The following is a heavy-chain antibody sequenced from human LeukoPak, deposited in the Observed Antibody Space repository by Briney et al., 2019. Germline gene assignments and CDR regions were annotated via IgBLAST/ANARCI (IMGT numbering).Heavy chain of an antibody. D-gene: IGHD6-6*01. Sequence: PGGSLRLSCAASGFTFSSYAMSWVRQAPGKGLEWVSAISGSGGSTYYADSVKGWFTISRDNSKNTLYLQMNSLRAEDTAVYYCAKGPDSSSSKDYYYYGMDVWGQGTTVTVSS. V-gene: IGHV3-23*01. J-gene: IGHJ6*02. CDR3: AKGPDSSSSKDYYYYGMDV. CDR1: GFTFSSYA. CDR2: ISGSGGST.